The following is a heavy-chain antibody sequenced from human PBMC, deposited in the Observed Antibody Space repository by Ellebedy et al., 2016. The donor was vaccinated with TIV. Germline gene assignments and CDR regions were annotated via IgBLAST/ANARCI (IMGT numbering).Heavy chain of an antibody. D-gene: IGHD5-18*01. V-gene: IGHV3-21*01. CDR2: ISSRSSYI. CDR1: GFSFSNYK. Sequence: GESLKISCAASGFSFSNYKMNWVRQSPGKGLEWVSSISSRSSYIFYADSVKGRFIISRDNAKNSLYLQMNSLRAEDTAVYYCAGHGDRAMTHWGQGTLVTVSS. CDR3: AGHGDRAMTH. J-gene: IGHJ4*02.